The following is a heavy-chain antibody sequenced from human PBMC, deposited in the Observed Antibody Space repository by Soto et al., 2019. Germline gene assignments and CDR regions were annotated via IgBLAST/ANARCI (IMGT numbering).Heavy chain of an antibody. V-gene: IGHV4-28*01. D-gene: IGHD1-26*01. Sequence: SETLSLTCAVSGYSISSSNWWGWIRQPPGKGLEWIGYIYYSGTTYYNPSLKSRVTMSVDTSKNQFSLKLTSVTAVDTAVYYCARREIQGPIDYWGQGTMVNVSS. CDR2: IYYSGTT. J-gene: IGHJ4*02. CDR1: GYSISSSNW. CDR3: ARREIQGPIDY.